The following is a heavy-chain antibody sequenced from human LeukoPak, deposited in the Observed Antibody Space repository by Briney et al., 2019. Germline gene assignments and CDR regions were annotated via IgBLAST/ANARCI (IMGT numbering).Heavy chain of an antibody. Sequence: QSGGSLRLSCAASGFTVSSNYMSWVRQAPGKGLEWVSAISGSGGSTYYADSVKGRFTISRDNSKNTLYLQMNSLRAEDTAVYYCAKVNGNSGSYYRDYFDYWGQGTLVTVSS. V-gene: IGHV3-23*01. CDR1: GFTVSSNY. J-gene: IGHJ4*02. D-gene: IGHD1-26*01. CDR2: ISGSGGST. CDR3: AKVNGNSGSYYRDYFDY.